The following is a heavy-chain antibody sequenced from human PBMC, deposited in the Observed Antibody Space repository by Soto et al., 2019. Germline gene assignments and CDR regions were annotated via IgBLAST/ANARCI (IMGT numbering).Heavy chain of an antibody. CDR2: ISAYNGNT. CDR1: GYTFTSYG. J-gene: IGHJ6*02. V-gene: IGHV1-18*01. Sequence: VASVKVSCKASGYTFTSYGISWVRQAPGQGLEWMGWISAYNGNTNYAQKLQGRVTMTTDTSTSTAYMELRSLRSDDTAVYYCARGQPNYYDSSGYYSPYAMDVWGQGTTVTVSS. CDR3: ARGQPNYYDSSGYYSPYAMDV. D-gene: IGHD3-22*01.